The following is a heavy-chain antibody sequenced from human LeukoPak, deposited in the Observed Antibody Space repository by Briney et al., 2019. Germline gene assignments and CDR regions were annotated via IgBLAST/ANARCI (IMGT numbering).Heavy chain of an antibody. D-gene: IGHD2-15*01. CDR1: GFTFGSNA. J-gene: IGHJ4*02. CDR2: INSDGSST. CDR3: ARASVVVVAATRGPFDY. Sequence: GGSLRLSCAASGFTFGSNAMSWVRQAPGKGLVWVSRINSDGSSTSYADSVKGRFTISRDNAKNTLYLQMNSLRAEDTVVYYCARASVVVVAATRGPFDYWGQGTLVTVSS. V-gene: IGHV3-74*01.